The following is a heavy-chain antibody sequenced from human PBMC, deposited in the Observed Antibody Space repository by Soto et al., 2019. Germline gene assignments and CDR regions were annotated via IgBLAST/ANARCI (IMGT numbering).Heavy chain of an antibody. CDR2: ISGSGSTT. D-gene: IGHD3-16*01. V-gene: IGHV3-23*01. CDR1: VFSFSNFA. CDR3: AKDYEGTLVFDQ. Sequence: PWGSLRLSCASSVFSFSNFAMSWVRQVPGKGLEWVSAISGSGSTTNYADPVKGRFTISRDNSKNTLYLQVDNLRAEDTAVYYCAKDYEGTLVFDQWGQGSLVTVSS. J-gene: IGHJ4*02.